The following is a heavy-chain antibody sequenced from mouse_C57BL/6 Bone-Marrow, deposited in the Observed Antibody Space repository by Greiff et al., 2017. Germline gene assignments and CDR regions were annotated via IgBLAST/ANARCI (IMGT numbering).Heavy chain of an antibody. CDR1: GYTFTSYW. J-gene: IGHJ4*01. V-gene: IGHV1-69*01. CDR2: IDPSDSYT. Sequence: VQLQQPGAELVMPGASVKLSCKASGYTFTSYWMHWVKQGPGQGLEWIGEIDPSDSYTNYNQKFKGKSTLTVDKSSSTAYMQLSSLTSEDSAVYYCARKEEIYDYGTEAMDYWGQGTSVTGSS. CDR3: ARKEEIYDYGTEAMDY. D-gene: IGHD1-1*01.